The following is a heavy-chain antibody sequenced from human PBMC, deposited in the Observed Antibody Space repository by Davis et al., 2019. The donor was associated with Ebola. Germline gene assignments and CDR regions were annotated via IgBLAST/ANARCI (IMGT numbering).Heavy chain of an antibody. V-gene: IGHV4-59*01. Sequence: PSQTLSLTCTVSGDSLTSYFWTWIRKPPGKGLEWMAYVDKDGNTGYNPSLKSRATISMDTSKSQVSLELNSVTAADTAIYYCAKAGGGWFNYDSWGQGILVTVSS. D-gene: IGHD6-19*01. CDR2: VDKDGNT. J-gene: IGHJ4*02. CDR1: GDSLTSYF. CDR3: AKAGGGWFNYDS.